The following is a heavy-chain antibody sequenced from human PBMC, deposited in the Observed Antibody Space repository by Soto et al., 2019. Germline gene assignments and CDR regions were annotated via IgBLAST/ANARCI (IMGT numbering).Heavy chain of an antibody. Sequence: QVQLVESGGGLVKPGGSLRLSCATSGFIFSDYYMHWIRQAPGKGLEWISYISGNGRIIQNADSAKGRFTISRDNAQTSLYLQMNSLRAEDTALYFCARDFDADSRTDFDYWGQGTLVTVSS. CDR3: ARDFDADSRTDFDY. J-gene: IGHJ4*02. V-gene: IGHV3-11*01. CDR1: GFIFSDYY. CDR2: ISGNGRII. D-gene: IGHD4-17*01.